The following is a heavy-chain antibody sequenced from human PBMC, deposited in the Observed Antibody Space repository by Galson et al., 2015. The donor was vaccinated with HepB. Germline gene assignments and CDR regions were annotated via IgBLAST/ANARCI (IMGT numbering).Heavy chain of an antibody. CDR3: ASTMVRGVITHYYYYGMDV. CDR1: GGSISSGGYS. Sequence: GGSISSGGYSWSWIRQPPGKGLEWIGYIYYSGSTYYNPSLKSRVTISVDTSKNQFSLKLSSVTAADTAVYYCASTMVRGVITHYYYYGMDVWGQGTTVTVSS. CDR2: IYYSGST. D-gene: IGHD3-10*01. V-gene: IGHV4-30-4*07. J-gene: IGHJ6*02.